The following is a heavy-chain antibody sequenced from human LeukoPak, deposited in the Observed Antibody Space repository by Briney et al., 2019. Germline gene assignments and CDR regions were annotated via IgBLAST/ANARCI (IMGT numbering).Heavy chain of an antibody. Sequence: GGSLRLSCAASGFTFSSYSMNWVRQAPGKGLEWVSYISSSSSTIYYADSVKGRFTISRDNSKNTLYLQMNSLRAEDTAVYYCAQQLGYCTRGSCYFTYWGQGILVTVSS. D-gene: IGHD2-15*01. CDR1: GFTFSSYS. J-gene: IGHJ4*02. CDR3: AQQLGYCTRGSCYFTY. V-gene: IGHV3-48*01. CDR2: ISSSSSTI.